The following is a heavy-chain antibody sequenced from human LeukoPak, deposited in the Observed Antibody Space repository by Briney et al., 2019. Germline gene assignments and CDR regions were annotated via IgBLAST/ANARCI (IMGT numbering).Heavy chain of an antibody. CDR3: ARASSRYCSSTSCYDYYYYYMDV. CDR2: IYTSGST. Sequence: PSQTLSLTCTVSGGSISSGSYYWRWIRQPAGKGLEWIGRIYTSGSTNYNPSLKSRLTISVDTSKNHFSLKLSSVTAADTAVYYCARASSRYCSSTSCYDYYYYYMDVWGKGTTVTVSS. D-gene: IGHD2-2*01. CDR1: GGSISSGSYY. V-gene: IGHV4-61*02. J-gene: IGHJ6*03.